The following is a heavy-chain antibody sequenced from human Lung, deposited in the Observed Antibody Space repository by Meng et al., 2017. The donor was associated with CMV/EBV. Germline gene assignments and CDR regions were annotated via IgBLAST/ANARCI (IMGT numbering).Heavy chain of an antibody. Sequence: GESXKISCTASGFNFVDYAISWVRQAPGKGPEWLGFIRSEGYGGTREYAASVKGRFTISRDDCKSIAYLKMDSLNTEDTALYYCTTGGGGSHGYPYYFDYWGQGELVHVSS. CDR3: TTGGGGSHGYPYYFDY. J-gene: IGHJ4*02. CDR1: GFNFVDYA. CDR2: IRSEGYGGTR. V-gene: IGHV3-49*04. D-gene: IGHD5-18*01.